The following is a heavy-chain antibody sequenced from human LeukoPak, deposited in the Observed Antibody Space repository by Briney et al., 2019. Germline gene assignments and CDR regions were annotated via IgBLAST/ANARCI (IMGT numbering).Heavy chain of an antibody. J-gene: IGHJ3*02. CDR2: INPNSRGT. CDR3: ARVRITMVRGVTSDAFDI. Sequence: ASVKVSCKSSGYTFTGYYMHWVRQAPGQGLEWMGWINPNSRGTNYAQKFQGRVTMTSDTSISTAYMELSRLRSDDTAVYYCARVRITMVRGVTSDAFDIWGQGTMVTVSS. D-gene: IGHD3-10*01. V-gene: IGHV1-2*02. CDR1: GYTFTGYY.